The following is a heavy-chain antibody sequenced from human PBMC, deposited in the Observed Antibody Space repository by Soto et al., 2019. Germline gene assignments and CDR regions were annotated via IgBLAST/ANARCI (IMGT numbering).Heavy chain of an antibody. Sequence: GGSLRLSCAASGFTFSSYAMHWVRQAPGKGLEWVAVISYDGSNKYYADSVKGRFTISRDNSKNTLYLQMNSLRAEDTAVYYCAREIVVVVAATPVYYYGMDVWGQETTVTVSS. CDR1: GFTFSSYA. D-gene: IGHD2-15*01. CDR3: AREIVVVVAATPVYYYGMDV. J-gene: IGHJ6*02. CDR2: ISYDGSNK. V-gene: IGHV3-30-3*01.